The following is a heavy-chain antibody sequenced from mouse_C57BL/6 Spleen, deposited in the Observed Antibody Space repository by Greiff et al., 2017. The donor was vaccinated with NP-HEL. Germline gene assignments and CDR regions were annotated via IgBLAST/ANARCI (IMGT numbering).Heavy chain of an antibody. V-gene: IGHV1-61*01. CDR2: IYPSDSET. D-gene: IGHD2-4*01. CDR1: GYTFTSYW. J-gene: IGHJ3*01. CDR3: AREAIYYDYDGVFAY. Sequence: QVQLQQPGAELVRPGSSVKLSCKASGYTFTSYWMDWVKQRPGQGLEWIGNIYPSDSETHYNQKFKDKATLTVDKSSSTAYMQLSSLTSEDSAVYYCAREAIYYDYDGVFAYWGQGTLVTVSA.